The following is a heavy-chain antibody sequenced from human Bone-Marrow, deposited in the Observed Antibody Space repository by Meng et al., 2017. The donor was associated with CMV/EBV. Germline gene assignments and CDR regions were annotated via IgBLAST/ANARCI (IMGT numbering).Heavy chain of an antibody. CDR1: GGSFSGYY. CDR3: ARAEQTSLWALDY. V-gene: IGHV4-34*01. Sequence: CSVYGGSFSGYYWSWIRQPPGKGLEWIGEINHSGSTNYNPSLKSRVTISVDTSKNQFSLKLSSVTAADTAVYYCARAEQTSLWALDYWGQGTLVTVSS. CDR2: INHSGST. J-gene: IGHJ4*02. D-gene: IGHD3-16*01.